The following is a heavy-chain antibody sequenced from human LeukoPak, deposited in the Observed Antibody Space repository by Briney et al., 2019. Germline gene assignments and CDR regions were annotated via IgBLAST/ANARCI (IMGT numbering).Heavy chain of an antibody. V-gene: IGHV4-59*01. D-gene: IGHD3-22*01. Sequence: SETLSLTCAVYGGSFSGYYWSWIRQPPGKGLEWIGYIYYSGSTNYNPSLKSRVTISVDTSKNQFSLKLSSVTAADTAVYYCARERRYYYDSSGYYYYYGMDVWGQGTTVTVSS. CDR1: GGSFSGYY. CDR2: IYYSGST. CDR3: ARERRYYYDSSGYYYYYGMDV. J-gene: IGHJ6*02.